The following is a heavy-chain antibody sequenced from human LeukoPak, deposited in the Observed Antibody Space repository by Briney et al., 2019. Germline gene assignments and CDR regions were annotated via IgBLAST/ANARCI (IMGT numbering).Heavy chain of an antibody. CDR2: IYYNVNT. J-gene: IGHJ4*02. CDR3: ARWRYFDY. Sequence: PSETLSLTCTVSGGSISSSSYYWGWIRQPPGKGLEWIGSIYYNVNTYYNPSLKSRVTISVDTSKNQFSLKLSSVTAADTAVYYCARWRYFDYWGQGTLVTVSS. D-gene: IGHD3-3*01. CDR1: GGSISSSSYY. V-gene: IGHV4-39*07.